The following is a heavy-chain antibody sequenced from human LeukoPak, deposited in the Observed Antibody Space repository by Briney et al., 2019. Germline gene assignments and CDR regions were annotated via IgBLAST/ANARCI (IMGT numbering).Heavy chain of an antibody. CDR2: ISAYNGNT. D-gene: IGHD3-16*02. V-gene: IGHV1-18*01. CDR1: GYTFTSYG. CDR3: ARPIMITFGGVIGYYFDY. J-gene: IGHJ4*02. Sequence: ASVKVSCKASGYTFTSYGISWVRQAPGQGLEWMGWISAYNGNTNYAQKLQGRVTMTTDTSTCTACMELRSLRSDDTAVYYCARPIMITFGGVIGYYFDYWGQGTLVTVSS.